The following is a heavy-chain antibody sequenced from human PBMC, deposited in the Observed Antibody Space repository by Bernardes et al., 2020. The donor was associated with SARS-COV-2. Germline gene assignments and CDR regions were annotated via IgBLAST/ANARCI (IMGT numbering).Heavy chain of an antibody. CDR2: ISHSGSSI. CDR1: GFTFSDYY. Sequence: GSLRLSCAASGFTFSDYYMSWIRQAPGKGLEWLSYISHSGSSIFYADSVKGRFTISRDSAKNSVYLQMNNLRAEDTAVYYCARDRAYYGSGRMKIKWGQGTLVTVSS. D-gene: IGHD3-10*01. CDR3: ARDRAYYGSGRMKIK. J-gene: IGHJ4*02. V-gene: IGHV3-11*01.